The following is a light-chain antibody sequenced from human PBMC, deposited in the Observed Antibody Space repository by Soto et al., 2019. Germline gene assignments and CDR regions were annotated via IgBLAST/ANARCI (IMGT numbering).Light chain of an antibody. CDR1: RSVSIY. V-gene: IGKV3-11*01. Sequence: EIVLTQSPATLSLSPGERATLSCRASRSVSIYLAWYQQKLGQAPRLLIYDGSNRATGVPARFSGSGSGTDFTLTINSLEPEDFAVYYCQQRSTLYTFGQGTKLEIK. CDR2: DGS. CDR3: QQRSTLYT. J-gene: IGKJ2*01.